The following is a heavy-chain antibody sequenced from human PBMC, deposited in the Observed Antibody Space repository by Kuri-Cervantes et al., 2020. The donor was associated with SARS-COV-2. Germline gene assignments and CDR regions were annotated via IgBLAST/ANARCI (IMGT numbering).Heavy chain of an antibody. J-gene: IGHJ3*02. D-gene: IGHD2-8*01. V-gene: IGHV3-73*01. CDR3: TRHDIGLGVLMVYARLGAFDI. Sequence: GESLKISCEVSGFLFSASAIHWVRQGSGKGLEWVGRVRGKANNYATAYAASVKGRFTISRDDSKNMAYLQMNSLKTEDTAVYYCTRHDIGLGVLMVYARLGAFDIWGQGTMVTVSS. CDR1: GFLFSASA. CDR2: VRGKANNYAT.